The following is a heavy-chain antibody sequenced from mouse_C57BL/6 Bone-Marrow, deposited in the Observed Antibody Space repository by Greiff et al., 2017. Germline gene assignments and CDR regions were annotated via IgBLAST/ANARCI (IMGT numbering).Heavy chain of an antibody. V-gene: IGHV5-4*01. D-gene: IGHD1-1*02. J-gene: IGHJ2*01. CDR3: ARQENMVGLGYFDY. Sequence: EVQGVESGGGLVKPGGSLKLSCAASGFTFSSYAMSWVRQTPEKRLEWVATISDGGSYTYYPDNVKGRFTISRDNAKNNLYLQMSHLKSEDTAMYYCARQENMVGLGYFDYWGQGTTLTVSS. CDR2: ISDGGSYT. CDR1: GFTFSSYA.